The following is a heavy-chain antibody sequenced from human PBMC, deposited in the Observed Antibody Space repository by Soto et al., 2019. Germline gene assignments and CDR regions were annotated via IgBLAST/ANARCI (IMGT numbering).Heavy chain of an antibody. CDR3: ARVDYGDRDFDY. CDR1: GGSISSGDYY. D-gene: IGHD4-17*01. V-gene: IGHV4-30-4*01. Sequence: SETLSLTCTVSGGSISSGDYYWSWIRQPPGKGLEWIGYIYYSGSTYYNPSLKSRVTISVDTSKNQFSLKLSSVTAADTAVYYCARVDYGDRDFDYWGQGTLVTVSS. CDR2: IYYSGST. J-gene: IGHJ4*02.